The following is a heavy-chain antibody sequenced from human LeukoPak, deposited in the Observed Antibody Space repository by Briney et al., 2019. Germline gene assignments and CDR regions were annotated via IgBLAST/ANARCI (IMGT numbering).Heavy chain of an antibody. Sequence: GRSLRLSCAASGFTFSTYAMHWVRQAPGKGLEWVAVIWYDGSNKYYADSVKGRFTISRDNSKNTLYLQMNSLRAEDTAVYYCASFGEAANDAFDIWGQGTMVTVSS. CDR1: GFTFSTYA. V-gene: IGHV3-33*08. J-gene: IGHJ3*02. CDR2: IWYDGSNK. CDR3: ASFGEAANDAFDI. D-gene: IGHD2-15*01.